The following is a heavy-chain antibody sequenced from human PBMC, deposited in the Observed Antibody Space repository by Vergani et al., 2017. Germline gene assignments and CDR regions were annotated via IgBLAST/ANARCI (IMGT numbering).Heavy chain of an antibody. CDR3: AGLSYDTTPYLQGGYDC. CDR2: ISARYPST. D-gene: IGHD3-22*01. Sequence: EVQLLQSGGGVIQPGGSVRLSCAASGFTFSACPMTWVRQAPGKGLEWVSAISARYPSTYYADSVEGRFTISRDNSKNMLYLQMNSMRAEDTAVYYWAGLSYDTTPYLQGGYDCWGQGTLVSVSS. CDR1: GFTFSACP. J-gene: IGHJ4*02. V-gene: IGHV3-23*01.